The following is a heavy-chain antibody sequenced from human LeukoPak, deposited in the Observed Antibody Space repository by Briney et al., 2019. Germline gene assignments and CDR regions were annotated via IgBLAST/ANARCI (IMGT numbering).Heavy chain of an antibody. CDR1: GFTLSSYW. V-gene: IGHV3-7*01. J-gene: IGHJ4*02. Sequence: GGSLRLSCAASGFTLSSYWMSWVRQAPGKGLEWVASINQDGSEKYYVDSVKGRFTISRDNAKNSLYLQMNSLRAEDTAVYYCSRDRVVGPTEFDYWGQGTLVTVSS. CDR3: SRDRVVGPTEFDY. D-gene: IGHD1-26*01. CDR2: INQDGSEK.